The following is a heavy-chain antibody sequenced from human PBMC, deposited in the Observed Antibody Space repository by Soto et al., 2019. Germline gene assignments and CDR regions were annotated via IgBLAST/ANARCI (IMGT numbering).Heavy chain of an antibody. V-gene: IGHV4-4*02. Sequence: SETLSLTCGVSGGTVASSHWWSWVRQSPGGGLEWIGNVYHTGDTNFNPSLQSRVTISVDKSNNQFSLRLNSLTAAGTAVYFCAREIVTAGGNNYFDPWGPGTLVTVSS. CDR2: VYHTGDT. CDR1: GGTVASSHW. J-gene: IGHJ5*02. D-gene: IGHD2-21*02. CDR3: AREIVTAGGNNYFDP.